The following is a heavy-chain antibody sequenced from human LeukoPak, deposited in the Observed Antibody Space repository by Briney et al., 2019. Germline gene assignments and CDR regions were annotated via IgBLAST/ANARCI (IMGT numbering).Heavy chain of an antibody. CDR1: GGTFSSYA. Sequence: ASVKVSCKASGGTFSSYAISWVRQAPGQGLEWMGGIIPIFGTANYAQKFQGRVTITADESTSTAYMELSSLRSEDTAVYYCARGRENVLLWFGELFHWGQGTLVTVSS. J-gene: IGHJ4*02. V-gene: IGHV1-69*13. D-gene: IGHD3-10*01. CDR3: ARGRENVLLWFGELFH. CDR2: IIPIFGTA.